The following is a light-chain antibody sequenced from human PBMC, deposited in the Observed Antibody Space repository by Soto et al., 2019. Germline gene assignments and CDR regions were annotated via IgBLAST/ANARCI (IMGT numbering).Light chain of an antibody. J-gene: IGKJ4*01. CDR3: QQYKNWPPLT. Sequence: EIVMTQSPATLSVSPGERATLSCRASQSVSYNLAWYQQKPGQGPRLHIYGAFTRATGIPTRFSGSGSGTEFNLTISTLKSEDFGVYFSQQYKNWPPLTCGGGTKVEMK. CDR1: QSVSYN. V-gene: IGKV3-15*01. CDR2: GAF.